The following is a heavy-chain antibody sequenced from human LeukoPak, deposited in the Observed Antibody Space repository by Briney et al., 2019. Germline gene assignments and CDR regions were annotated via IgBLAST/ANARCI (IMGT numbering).Heavy chain of an antibody. J-gene: IGHJ4*02. CDR3: ARDRESESDSEGDY. Sequence: PGGSLRLSCSASGFTFSRFWMSWVRQAPGKGLEYVALIKQGGSELYHMDSVKGRFTISRDDATNSLYLQMNSLRVEDTALYYCARDRESESDSEGDYWGQGTLVTVSS. CDR1: GFTFSRFW. V-gene: IGHV3-7*01. D-gene: IGHD4-11*01. CDR2: IKQGGSEL.